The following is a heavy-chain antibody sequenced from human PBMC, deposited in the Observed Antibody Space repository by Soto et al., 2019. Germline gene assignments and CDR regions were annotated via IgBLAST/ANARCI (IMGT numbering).Heavy chain of an antibody. D-gene: IGHD2-8*01. J-gene: IGHJ5*02. CDR2: ITGSSGTI. V-gene: IGHV3-48*02. CDR1: GFTFSAYS. Sequence: EVQLEESGGGLVQPGGSLRLSCAASGFTFSAYSMNWARQAPGKGLEWVSYITGSSGTIYYADSVKGRFTISRDNAKNSLYLQMNRLRDEDTAVYYCARDNGMAGSFDPWGQGTLVNVSS. CDR3: ARDNGMAGSFDP.